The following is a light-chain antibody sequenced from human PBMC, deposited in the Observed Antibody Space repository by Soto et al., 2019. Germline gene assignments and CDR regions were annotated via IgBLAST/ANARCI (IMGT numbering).Light chain of an antibody. J-gene: IGKJ4*01. Sequence: DIVMTQSPATLSVSPGDRATLSCKTSHSVDTSLAWCQQKPGQAPRLLVHGASTRATGIPATFTGSGSGTEFTLTISSLQSEDFAIYYCQQYDSWPLTFGGGTKVEIK. CDR3: QQYDSWPLT. V-gene: IGKV3-15*01. CDR1: HSVDTS. CDR2: GAS.